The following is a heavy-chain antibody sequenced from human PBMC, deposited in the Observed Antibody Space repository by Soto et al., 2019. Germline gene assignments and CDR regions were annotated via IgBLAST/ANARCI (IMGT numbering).Heavy chain of an antibody. J-gene: IGHJ4*02. CDR3: ARTLYGDNVDY. Sequence: QVQLVQSGAEVKKPGASVKVSCKASGYTFTSYDINWVRQATGQGLEWMGWMNPNSGNTGYAQKFQGRVTMTRNTSISTGYKELSRPRSGGPAVYYCARTLYGDNVDYWGQGTLVTVSS. CDR1: GYTFTSYD. V-gene: IGHV1-8*01. CDR2: MNPNSGNT. D-gene: IGHD4-17*01.